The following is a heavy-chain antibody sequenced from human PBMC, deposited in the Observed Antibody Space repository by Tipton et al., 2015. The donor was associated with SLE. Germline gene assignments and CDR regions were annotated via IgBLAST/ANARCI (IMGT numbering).Heavy chain of an antibody. J-gene: IGHJ4*02. CDR3: ATQGYYDSSFDY. Sequence: LRLSCTVSGGSLSSYYWSWIRQSPEKGLEWIGYLSYSGSTNYNPSLESRVTISVDTSKNQFSLKLSSVTAADTAVYYCATQGYYDSSFDYWGQGTLVTASS. CDR1: GGSLSSYY. CDR2: LSYSGST. D-gene: IGHD3-16*01. V-gene: IGHV4-59*08.